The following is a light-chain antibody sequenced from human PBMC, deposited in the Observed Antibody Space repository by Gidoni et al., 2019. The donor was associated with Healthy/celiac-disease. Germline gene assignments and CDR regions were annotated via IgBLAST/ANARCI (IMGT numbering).Light chain of an antibody. CDR1: QSVSSY. CDR2: EAS. J-gene: IGKJ4*01. Sequence: ASQSVSSYLAWYQQKPGQAPRLLIYEASNRATGIPARFIGSGSGTDFTLTISSLEPEDFAVYYCQQRSNWPLTFGGWTKVEIK. V-gene: IGKV3-11*01. CDR3: QQRSNWPLT.